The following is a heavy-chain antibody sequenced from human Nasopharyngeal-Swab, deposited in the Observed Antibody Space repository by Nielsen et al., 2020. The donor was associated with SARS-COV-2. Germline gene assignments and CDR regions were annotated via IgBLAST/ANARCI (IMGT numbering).Heavy chain of an antibody. J-gene: IGHJ6*02. Sequence: LSLTCGFYGGSFSGYFWTWIRQPPGKGLEWVSSISSSSSYIYYADSVKGRFTISRDNAKNSLYLQMNSLRAEDTAVYYCARDGLDYDFWSAYFMDVWGQGTTVTVSS. CDR3: ARDGLDYDFWSAYFMDV. CDR2: ISSSSSYI. CDR1: GGSFSGYF. D-gene: IGHD3-3*01. V-gene: IGHV3-21*01.